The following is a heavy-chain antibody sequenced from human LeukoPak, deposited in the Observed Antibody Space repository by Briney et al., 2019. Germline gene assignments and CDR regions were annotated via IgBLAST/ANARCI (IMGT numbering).Heavy chain of an antibody. CDR2: IYYSGST. CDR1: GGSISSYY. CDR3: ARTTEGYCRGRSCYSYYYYMDV. V-gene: IGHV4-59*01. Sequence: SETLSLTCTVPGGSISSYYWSWIRQPPGKGLEWIGYIYYSGSTNYNPSLKSRVTISVDTSKNQFSLKLSSVTAADTAVYFCARTTEGYCRGRSCYSYYYYMDVWGKGTPVTVSS. J-gene: IGHJ6*03. D-gene: IGHD2-15*01.